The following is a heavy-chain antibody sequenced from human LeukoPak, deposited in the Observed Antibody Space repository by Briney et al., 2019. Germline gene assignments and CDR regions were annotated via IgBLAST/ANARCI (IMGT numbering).Heavy chain of an antibody. Sequence: SETLSLTCAVYGGSFSGYYWSWIRQPPGKGLEWIGYIYYSGSTNYNPSLKSRVTISVDTSKNQFSLKLSSVTAADTAVYYCARVGDYYDFWSGSAFDIWGQGTMVTVSS. J-gene: IGHJ3*02. CDR3: ARVGDYYDFWSGSAFDI. V-gene: IGHV4-59*01. CDR1: GGSFSGYY. D-gene: IGHD3-3*01. CDR2: IYYSGST.